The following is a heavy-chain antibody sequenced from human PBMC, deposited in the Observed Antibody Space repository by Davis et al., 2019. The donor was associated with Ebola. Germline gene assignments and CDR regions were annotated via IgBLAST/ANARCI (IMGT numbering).Heavy chain of an antibody. CDR2: IDTAGDT. Sequence: GESLKISCAASGFTFSSYDMHWVRQVTGKGLEWVSAIDTAGDTYYSGSVKGRFTISRENAKNSLYLQMNSLRGGDTAVYYCVARFDSRSDYWGQGTLVTVSS. V-gene: IGHV3-13*01. CDR3: VARFDSRSDY. J-gene: IGHJ4*02. D-gene: IGHD3-22*01. CDR1: GFTFSSYD.